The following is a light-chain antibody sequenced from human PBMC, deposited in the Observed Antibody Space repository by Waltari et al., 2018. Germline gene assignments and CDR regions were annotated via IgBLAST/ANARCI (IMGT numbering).Light chain of an antibody. CDR3: QQSYSPRYT. CDR2: AAS. Sequence: DIQLTQSPSSLSASVGDRVTITCRASQSISSYLNWYQQTPGKAPKVLIYAASILQSGVPSRFSGSGSGTDFTLTISSLQPEDFATYYCQQSYSPRYTFGQGTKLEI. CDR1: QSISSY. V-gene: IGKV1-39*01. J-gene: IGKJ2*01.